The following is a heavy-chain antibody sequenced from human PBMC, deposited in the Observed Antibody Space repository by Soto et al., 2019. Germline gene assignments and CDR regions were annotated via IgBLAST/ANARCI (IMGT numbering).Heavy chain of an antibody. CDR3: ARRYGGNFDY. D-gene: IGHD2-15*01. J-gene: IGHJ4*02. CDR2: VYYSGTT. Sequence: SETLSLTCTVSGGSISSSSYYWAWVRQPPGKGLEWIGSVYYSGTTYYNPSLKSRVTISGDTSKNQFSLKLSSVTAADTAVFYCARRYGGNFDYWGQGTLVTVS. V-gene: IGHV4-39*01. CDR1: GGSISSSSYY.